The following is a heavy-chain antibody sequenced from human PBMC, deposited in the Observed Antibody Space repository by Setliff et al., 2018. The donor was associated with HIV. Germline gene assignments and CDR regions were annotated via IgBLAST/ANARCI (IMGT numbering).Heavy chain of an antibody. J-gene: IGHJ4*02. D-gene: IGHD6-19*01. CDR1: GGSFSGYY. CDR3: ARETEAGTFDY. V-gene: IGHV4-34*01. CDR2: INHSGST. Sequence: PSETLSLTCAVYGGSFSGYYWSWVRQPPGKGLEWIGEINHSGSTNYNPSLKSRVTVSVDTSKNQFSLKVSSVTAADTAVYYCARETEAGTFDYWGQGTLVTV.